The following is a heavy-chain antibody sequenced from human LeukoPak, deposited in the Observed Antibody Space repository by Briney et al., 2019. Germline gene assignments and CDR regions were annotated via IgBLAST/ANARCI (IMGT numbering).Heavy chain of an antibody. D-gene: IGHD3-22*01. CDR1: GFTFSSYW. J-gene: IGHJ4*02. V-gene: IGHV3-7*01. Sequence: GGSLRLSCAASGFTFSSYWMSWVRQAPGKGLEWVANIKQDGSEKYYVDSVKGRFTISRDNAKNSLYLQMNSLRAEDTAEYYCARESGYYDSSPRVYWGQGTLVTVSS. CDR3: ARESGYYDSSPRVY. CDR2: IKQDGSEK.